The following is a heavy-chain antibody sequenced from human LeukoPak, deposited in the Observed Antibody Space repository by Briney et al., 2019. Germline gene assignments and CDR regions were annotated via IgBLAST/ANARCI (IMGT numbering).Heavy chain of an antibody. D-gene: IGHD2-2*01. CDR3: ARYRRYCSSPSCYNWFAP. CDR1: GGTFSSYA. CDR2: IIPIFGTA. Sequence: VASVKVSCKASGGTFSSYAISWVRQAPRQGLEWMGGIIPIFGTANYAQKFQGRVTITADESTSTAYMELSSLRSEATAVYYCARYRRYCSSPSCYNWFAPWGQGTLVTVSS. V-gene: IGHV1-69*01. J-gene: IGHJ5*02.